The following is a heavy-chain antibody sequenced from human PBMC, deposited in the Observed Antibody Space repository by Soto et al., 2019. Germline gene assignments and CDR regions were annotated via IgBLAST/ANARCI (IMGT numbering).Heavy chain of an antibody. CDR1: GDSFSGYY. J-gene: IGHJ4*02. D-gene: IGHD3-22*01. CDR3: ARRIAMIVVVFDS. V-gene: IGHV4-34*01. CDR2: IDHSGSA. Sequence: QEQVQQWGAGLLKPSETLSLTCAVHGDSFSGYYWSWIRQSPGKGLEWIGEIDHSGSANYNPSLTSRVSMSVDTSSQQVSLKLRSVTAADTAVYYCARRIAMIVVVFDSWGQGTLVTVSS.